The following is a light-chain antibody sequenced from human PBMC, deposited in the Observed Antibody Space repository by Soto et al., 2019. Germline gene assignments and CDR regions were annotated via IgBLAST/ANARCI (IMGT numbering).Light chain of an antibody. CDR2: WAS. J-gene: IGKJ4*01. Sequence: DIVMTQSPDSLAVSLGERATINCKSSQNVLYSSNNKNQLAWYQQKPGQPPKLRIYWASTRESGVPDRFSGSGSGTDFILTISSLQAEDVAVYYCQQYYSPPLTFGGGTKVEIK. CDR1: QNVLYSSNNKNQ. CDR3: QQYYSPPLT. V-gene: IGKV4-1*01.